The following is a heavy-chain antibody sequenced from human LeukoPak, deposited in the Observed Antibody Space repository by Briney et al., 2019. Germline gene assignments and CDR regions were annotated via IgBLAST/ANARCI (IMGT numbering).Heavy chain of an antibody. Sequence: GGSLRLXCAASGFTVSSNYMSWVRQAPGKVLEWVSVIYSGGSTYYADSVKGRFTISRDNSKNTLYLQMNSLRAEDTAVYYCARVWAAAQGGPWFDPWGQGTLVTVSS. CDR2: IYSGGST. CDR1: GFTVSSNY. J-gene: IGHJ5*02. CDR3: ARVWAAAQGGPWFDP. V-gene: IGHV3-53*01. D-gene: IGHD6-13*01.